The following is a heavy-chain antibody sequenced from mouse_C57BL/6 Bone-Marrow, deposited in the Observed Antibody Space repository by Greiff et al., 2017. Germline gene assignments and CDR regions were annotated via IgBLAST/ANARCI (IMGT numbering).Heavy chain of an antibody. Sequence: EVKLVESGGGLVQPGGSMKLSCVASGFTFSNYWMNWVRQSPEKGLEWVAQIRVKSDNYATHYAESVKGRFTISRDDSKSSVYLQMNNLRAEDTGIYYCTGSNYVGFAYWGQGTLVTVSA. D-gene: IGHD2-5*01. CDR3: TGSNYVGFAY. CDR1: GFTFSNYW. V-gene: IGHV6-3*01. J-gene: IGHJ3*01. CDR2: IRVKSDNYAT.